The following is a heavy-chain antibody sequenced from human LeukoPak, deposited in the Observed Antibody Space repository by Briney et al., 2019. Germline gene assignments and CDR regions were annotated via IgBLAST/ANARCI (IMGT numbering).Heavy chain of an antibody. D-gene: IGHD3-22*01. Sequence: GASVKVSCKASGYTFTSYYMHWVRQAPGQGLEWMGWINPNSGGTNYAQKFQGRVTMTRDTSISTAYMELSRLRSDDTAVYYCARRPPHYYDSSGPGGYWGQGTLVTVSS. CDR3: ARRPPHYYDSSGPGGY. V-gene: IGHV1-2*02. J-gene: IGHJ4*02. CDR1: GYTFTSYY. CDR2: INPNSGGT.